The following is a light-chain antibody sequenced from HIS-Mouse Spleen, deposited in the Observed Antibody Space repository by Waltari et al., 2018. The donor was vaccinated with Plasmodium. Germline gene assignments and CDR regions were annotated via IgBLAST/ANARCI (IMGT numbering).Light chain of an antibody. CDR2: EGS. CDR1: SSDVGSYNL. Sequence: QSALTQPASVSGSPGQSITISCTGTSSDVGSYNLVSWYQQHPGKAPKLMIYEGSKRPSGVSNRFSGSKSGNTASLTISCLQAEDEADYYCCSYAGSSTYGFGTGTKVTVL. V-gene: IGLV2-23*01. CDR3: CSYAGSSTYG. J-gene: IGLJ1*01.